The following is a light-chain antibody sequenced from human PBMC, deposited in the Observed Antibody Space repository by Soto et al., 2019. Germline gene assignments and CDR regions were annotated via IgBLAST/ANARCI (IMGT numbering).Light chain of an antibody. V-gene: IGKV1-5*03. Sequence: DIQMSQSPSTLSGYVGDRVTITCRASQTISSWLAWYQQKPGKAPKLLIYKASTLKSGVPSRFSGSGSGTEFTLTISSLQPDDFATYYCQQYNSYSYTFGQGTKVDI. CDR3: QQYNSYSYT. J-gene: IGKJ2*01. CDR1: QTISSW. CDR2: KAS.